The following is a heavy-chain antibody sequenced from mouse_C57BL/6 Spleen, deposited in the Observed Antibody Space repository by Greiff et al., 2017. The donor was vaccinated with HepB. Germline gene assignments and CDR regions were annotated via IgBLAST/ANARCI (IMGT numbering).Heavy chain of an antibody. D-gene: IGHD1-1*01. CDR2: IDPNSGGT. Sequence: QVHVKQPGAELVKPGASVKLSCKASGYTFTSYWMHWVKQRPGRGLEWIGRIDPNSGGTKYNEKFKSKATLTVDKPSSTAYMQLSSLTSEDSAVYYCARPYYGSNPVLYYYAMDYWGQGTSVTVSS. CDR3: ARPYYGSNPVLYYYAMDY. CDR1: GYTFTSYW. V-gene: IGHV1-72*01. J-gene: IGHJ4*01.